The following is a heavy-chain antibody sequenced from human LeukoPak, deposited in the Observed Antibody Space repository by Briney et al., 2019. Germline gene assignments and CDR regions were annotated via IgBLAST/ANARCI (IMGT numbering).Heavy chain of an antibody. CDR2: LSYTGTT. D-gene: IGHD3-22*01. CDR3: ARQTYYDYRLLFAD. V-gene: IGHV4-59*08. CDR1: GDSISGSY. Sequence: SETLSLTCAVSGDSISGSYWSWIRQPPGKGLEWVGFLSYTGTTSYNPSLKSRLTISGDTSRNQFSLKLDSVTAADTAVYYCARQTYYDYRLLFADWGQGSLVTVSS. J-gene: IGHJ1*01.